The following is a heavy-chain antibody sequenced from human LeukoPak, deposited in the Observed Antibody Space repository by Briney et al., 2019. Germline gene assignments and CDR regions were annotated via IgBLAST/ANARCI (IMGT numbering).Heavy chain of an antibody. CDR1: GDSFSSNSAA. J-gene: IGHJ4*02. CDR2: TYYRSKWSS. V-gene: IGHV6-1*01. Sequence: SQTLSLTCAISGDSFSSNSAAWTWIRQSPSRGLEWLGRTYYRSKWSSDYVVSVKSRITINPDTSKNQFSLQLNSVTPEDTAVYYCARDSYSSGWYRFDYWGQGTLVTVSS. CDR3: ARDSYSSGWYRFDY. D-gene: IGHD6-19*01.